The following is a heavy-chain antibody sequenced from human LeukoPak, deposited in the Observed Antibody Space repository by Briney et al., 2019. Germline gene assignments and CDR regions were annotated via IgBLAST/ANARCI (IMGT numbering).Heavy chain of an antibody. CDR3: ARFGSRIQTGASFGFDS. V-gene: IGHV4-39*07. CDR1: GDSIYNSDYY. CDR2: IFYGGST. J-gene: IGHJ4*02. Sequence: SETLSLTCTVSGDSIYNSDYYWGWIRQPPGKGLEWIGSIFYGGSTYYKPSLESRVTVSIATSKSQFSLNLRSVTAADTAVYYCARFGSRIQTGASFGFDSWGQGILVLVSS. D-gene: IGHD3-10*01.